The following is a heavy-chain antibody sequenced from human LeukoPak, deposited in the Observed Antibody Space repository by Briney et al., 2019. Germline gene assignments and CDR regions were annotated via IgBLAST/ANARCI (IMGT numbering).Heavy chain of an antibody. CDR2: IYKSGTT. Sequence: PSETLSLTCTVSGESINPYYWNWIRQSAGKGLEWIGHIYKSGTTNFNPSLTSRVTMSLDTSRNQFSLKLRSVTAADTAVYFCARSFLDYMDVWGIGTTVTVSS. CDR1: GESINPYY. V-gene: IGHV4-4*07. D-gene: IGHD2/OR15-2a*01. CDR3: ARSFLDYMDV. J-gene: IGHJ6*03.